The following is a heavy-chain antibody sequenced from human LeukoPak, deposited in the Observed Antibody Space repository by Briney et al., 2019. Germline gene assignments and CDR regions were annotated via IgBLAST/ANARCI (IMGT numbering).Heavy chain of an antibody. CDR3: ASPSVDILAGYYCL. CDR1: GGSFSGYY. D-gene: IGHD3-9*01. J-gene: IGHJ4*01. V-gene: IGHV4-34*01. CDR2: INHSGST. Sequence: PSETLSLTCAVYGGSFSGYYWSWIRQPPGKGLEWIGEINHSGSTNYNPSLKSRVTISVDTSKNQFSLKLRSVTAADTAVYYCASPSVDILAGYYCLWGQGTLSASP.